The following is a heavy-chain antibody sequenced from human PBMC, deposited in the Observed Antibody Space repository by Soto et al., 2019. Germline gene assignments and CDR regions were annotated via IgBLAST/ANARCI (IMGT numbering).Heavy chain of an antibody. Sequence: GGSLRLSCAASGFTFSSYSMNWVRQAPGKGLEWVSSISSSSSYIYYADSVKGRFTISRDNAKNSLYLQMNSLRAEDTAVYYCARDRVPIDTMVRAIDFDYWGQGTLVTVSS. J-gene: IGHJ4*02. CDR3: ARDRVPIDTMVRAIDFDY. CDR1: GFTFSSYS. V-gene: IGHV3-21*01. D-gene: IGHD3-10*01. CDR2: ISSSSSYI.